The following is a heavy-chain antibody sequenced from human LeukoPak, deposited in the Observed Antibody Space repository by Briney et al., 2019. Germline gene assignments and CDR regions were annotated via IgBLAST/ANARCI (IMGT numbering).Heavy chain of an antibody. CDR1: GGSFSGYY. J-gene: IGHJ4*02. D-gene: IGHD3-9*01. Sequence: SETLSLTCADYGGSFSGYYWSWIRQPPGKGLEWSGEINHSGSTNYNPSLKSRVTISVDTSKNQFSLKLSSVTAADTAVYYCERDPFNWSTTGGEYWGQGTLVTVSS. CDR3: ERDPFNWSTTGGEY. CDR2: INHSGST. V-gene: IGHV4-34*01.